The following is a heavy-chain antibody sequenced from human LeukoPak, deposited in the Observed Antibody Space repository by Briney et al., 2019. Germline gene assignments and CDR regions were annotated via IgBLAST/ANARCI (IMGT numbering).Heavy chain of an antibody. D-gene: IGHD5-12*01. CDR3: ARASSGYDSTYYFDY. CDR2: IGTAGDT. Sequence: GGSLRLSRAASGFTFSSYDMHWVRQATGKGLECVSAIGTAGDTYYPGSVKGRFTISRENAKNSLYLQMNSLRAADTAVYYCARASSGYDSTYYFDYWGQGTLVTVSS. CDR1: GFTFSSYD. V-gene: IGHV3-13*01. J-gene: IGHJ4*02.